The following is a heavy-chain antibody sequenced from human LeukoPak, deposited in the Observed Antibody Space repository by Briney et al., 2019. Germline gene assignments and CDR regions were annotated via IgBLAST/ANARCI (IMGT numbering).Heavy chain of an antibody. J-gene: IGHJ4*02. CDR2: INPSSGGT. D-gene: IGHD6-6*01. CDR1: GYTFTGYY. Sequence: RASVKVSCKASGYTFTGYYMHWVRQAPGQGLEWMGWINPSSGGTNYAQKFQGRVTMTRDTSISTAYMELSRLRSDDTAVYYCARIDVGPRIAARPSSDYWGQGTLVTVSS. V-gene: IGHV1-2*02. CDR3: ARIDVGPRIAARPSSDY.